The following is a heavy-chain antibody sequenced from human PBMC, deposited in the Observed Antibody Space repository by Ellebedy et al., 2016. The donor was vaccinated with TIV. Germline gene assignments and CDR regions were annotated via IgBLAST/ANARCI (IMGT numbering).Heavy chain of an antibody. CDR2: INHSGST. CDR3: ARGRTSTVTKPKYFDY. J-gene: IGHJ4*02. CDR1: GGSFSGYY. Sequence: SETLSLXCAVYGGSFSGYYWTWIRQPPGKGLEWIGEINHSGSTNCNPSLRSRVTISVDTSKNQFSLKLNSVTAADTAVYYCARGRTSTVTKPKYFDYWGQGALVTVSS. V-gene: IGHV4-34*01. D-gene: IGHD5/OR15-5a*01.